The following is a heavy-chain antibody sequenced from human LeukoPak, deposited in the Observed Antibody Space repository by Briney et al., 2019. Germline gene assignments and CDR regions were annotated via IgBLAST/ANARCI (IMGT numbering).Heavy chain of an antibody. CDR1: GGSFSSYY. CDR3: ARGNYYDSTTYYRAFDI. V-gene: IGHV4-59*01. CDR2: IYYSGST. Sequence: SETLSLTCTVSGGSFSSYYWSWIRQPPGKGLEWIAYIYYSGSTNYNPPLRSRVTISVDSSKNHFSLKLSSVTAADTALYYCARGNYYDSTTYYRAFDIWGQGTMVTVSS. J-gene: IGHJ3*02. D-gene: IGHD3-22*01.